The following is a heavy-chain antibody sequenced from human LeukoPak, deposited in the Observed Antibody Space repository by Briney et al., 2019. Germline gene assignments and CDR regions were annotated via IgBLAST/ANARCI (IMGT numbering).Heavy chain of an antibody. CDR2: INRSGST. CDR1: GGSSSGYY. Sequence: SETLSLTCGVYGGSSSGYYWNWIRQPPGKGLEWIGEINRSGSTNYNPSLKSRVTISVDMSKNQFSLKVNSVTAAETAVYYCARGLSRGRYVAFDIWGQGTTVTVSS. V-gene: IGHV4-34*01. J-gene: IGHJ3*02. CDR3: ARGLSRGRYVAFDI. D-gene: IGHD1-26*01.